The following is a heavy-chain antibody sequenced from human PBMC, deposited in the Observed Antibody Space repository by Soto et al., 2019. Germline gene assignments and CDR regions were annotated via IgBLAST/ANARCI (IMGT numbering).Heavy chain of an antibody. D-gene: IGHD5-12*01. CDR2: IYHSGST. Sequence: PSETLSLTCAVSGGSISSSNWWSWVRQPPGKGLEWIGEIYHSGSTNYNPSLKSRVTISVDKSKNQFSLKLSSVTAADTAVYYCARRYSGYKTDYYYYYMDVWGKGTTVTVSS. J-gene: IGHJ6*03. CDR3: ARRYSGYKTDYYYYYMDV. CDR1: GGSISSSNW. V-gene: IGHV4-4*02.